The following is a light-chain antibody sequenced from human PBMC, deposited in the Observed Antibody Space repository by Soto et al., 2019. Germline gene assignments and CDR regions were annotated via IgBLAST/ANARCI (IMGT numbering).Light chain of an antibody. J-gene: IGLJ2*01. CDR1: HSNIGRNS. CDR2: SNN. V-gene: IGLV1-44*01. Sequence: QSVLTQPPSASGTPGQRVTISCSGSHSNIGRNSVNWYRQLPGTAPKLLIFSNNQRPSGVPDRFSASSSRSGTSASLAIAGLRSDDEAYYVCAAWDDSLHGRVFGGGTKVTVL. CDR3: AAWDDSLHGRV.